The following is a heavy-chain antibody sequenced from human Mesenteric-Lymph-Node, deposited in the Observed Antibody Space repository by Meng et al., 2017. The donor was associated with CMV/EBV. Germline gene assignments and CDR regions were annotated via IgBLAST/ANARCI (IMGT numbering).Heavy chain of an antibody. CDR3: ARELPASWEPFDY. D-gene: IGHD1-26*01. CDR2: ISGSGGST. J-gene: IGHJ4*02. CDR1: GFTFSSYA. Sequence: GESLKISCAASGFTFSSYAMSWVRQAPGKGLEWVSAISGSGGSTYYADSVKGRFTISRDNSKNTLYLQMNSLRAEDTAVYYCARELPASWEPFDYWGQGTLVTVSS. V-gene: IGHV3-23*01.